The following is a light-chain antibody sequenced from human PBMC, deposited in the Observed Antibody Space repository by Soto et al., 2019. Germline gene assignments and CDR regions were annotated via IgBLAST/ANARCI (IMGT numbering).Light chain of an antibody. CDR2: WTS. CDR3: QQYSGSIP. Sequence: DIVMTQSPDSLPVSLGERATINCKSSQSVVSSSANKNCIAWYQQKSGQPPRLLIYWTSTRESGVPDRFRGRGSGTDFTLTISSLQAEDVATYYCQQYSGSIPLGQGTRLDI. V-gene: IGKV4-1*01. CDR1: QSVVSSSANKNC. J-gene: IGKJ5*01.